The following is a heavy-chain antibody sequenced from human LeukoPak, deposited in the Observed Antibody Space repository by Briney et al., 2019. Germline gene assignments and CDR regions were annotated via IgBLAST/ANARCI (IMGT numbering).Heavy chain of an antibody. J-gene: IGHJ4*02. V-gene: IGHV3-7*03. Sequence: GGSLRLSCAASGFTFSSSWMSWVRQAPGKGLEWVANIEEDGSEKYYVDSVKGRFTISRDNAKNSLYLQMNSLRAEDTAVYYCGRGGAMVINYWGQGTLVTVSS. D-gene: IGHD5-18*01. CDR1: GFTFSSSW. CDR2: IEEDGSEK. CDR3: GRGGAMVINY.